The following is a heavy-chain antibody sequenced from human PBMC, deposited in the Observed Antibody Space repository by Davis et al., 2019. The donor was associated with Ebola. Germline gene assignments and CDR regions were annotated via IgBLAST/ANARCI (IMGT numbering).Heavy chain of an antibody. J-gene: IGHJ6*02. CDR3: ARDEDYYYYGMDV. CDR1: GFTFSSYS. CDR2: ISSSSSYI. V-gene: IGHV3-21*01. Sequence: PGGSLRLSCAASGFTFSSYSMNWVRQAPGKGLEWVSSISSSSSYIYYADSVKGRFTISRDNSKNTLYLQMNSLRAEDTAVYYCARDEDYYYYGMDVWGQGTTVTVSS.